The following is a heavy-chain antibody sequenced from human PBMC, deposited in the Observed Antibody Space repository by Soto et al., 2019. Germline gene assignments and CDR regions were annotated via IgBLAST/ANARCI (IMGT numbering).Heavy chain of an antibody. CDR1: GFTFSRYA. CDR3: AKAGVKGYYYDSSGPLDP. CDR2: ISGSGGST. J-gene: IGHJ5*02. D-gene: IGHD3-22*01. V-gene: IGHV3-23*01. Sequence: VGSLRLSCAASGFTFSRYAMSWVRQAPGKGLEWVSAISGSGGSTYYADSAKGRFTISRDNSKNTLYLQMNSLRAEDTAVYYCAKAGVKGYYYDSSGPLDPWGQGTLVTVSS.